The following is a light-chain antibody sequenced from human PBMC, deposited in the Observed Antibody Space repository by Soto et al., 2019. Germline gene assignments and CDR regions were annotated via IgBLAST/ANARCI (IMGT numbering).Light chain of an antibody. Sequence: DIQMTQSPSSLSASVGDRVTITCRASQSISNSLNWYQQRPGKAPKLLIYATSSLQSGVPSRFSGNRSWTDFTLTTSSLQPEDFATYYCQQSYTTPLLTFGPGPKVDIE. J-gene: IGKJ3*01. CDR3: QQSYTTPLLT. CDR1: QSISNS. V-gene: IGKV1-39*01. CDR2: ATS.